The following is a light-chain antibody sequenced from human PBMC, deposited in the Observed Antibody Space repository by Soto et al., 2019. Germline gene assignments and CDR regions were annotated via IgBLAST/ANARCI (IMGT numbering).Light chain of an antibody. CDR2: ANN. V-gene: IGLV1-40*01. CDR3: QSYDSSLSGSV. Sequence: QSVLTQPPSVSGAPGQRVTISCTGSNSDIGAGYDVHWYQQLPGTAPKVLIYANNNRPSGVPDRFSGSKSGTSASLDITGLQAEYEADYYCQSYDSSLSGSVFGGGTKLAAL. J-gene: IGLJ2*01. CDR1: NSDIGAGYD.